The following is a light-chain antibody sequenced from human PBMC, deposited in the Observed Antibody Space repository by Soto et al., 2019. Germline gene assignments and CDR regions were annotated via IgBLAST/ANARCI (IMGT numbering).Light chain of an antibody. CDR2: GAS. Sequence: EIVLTQSPGILSLSPGDRATLSCRASQSVTSRYLGWYQQKPGQAPRLLIFGASGRSTGIPDRLSGSGSGTDFTLTISRLEPEDFAVYYCQQYGSSPITFGQGTRLEIK. CDR1: QSVTSRY. V-gene: IGKV3-20*01. J-gene: IGKJ5*01. CDR3: QQYGSSPIT.